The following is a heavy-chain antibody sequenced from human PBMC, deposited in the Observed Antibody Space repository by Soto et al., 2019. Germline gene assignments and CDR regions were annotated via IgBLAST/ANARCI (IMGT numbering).Heavy chain of an antibody. D-gene: IGHD6-13*01. CDR1: GGSISSYY. CDR2: IYTSGST. V-gene: IGHV4-4*07. Sequence: XATLSLTCTVSGGSISSYYWSWIRQPAGKGLEWIGRIYTSGSTNYNPSLKSRVTMSVDTSKNQFSLKLSSVTAADTAVYYCARVVAAAGRDGGYYYYGMDVWGQGTTVTVSS. CDR3: ARVVAAAGRDGGYYYYGMDV. J-gene: IGHJ6*02.